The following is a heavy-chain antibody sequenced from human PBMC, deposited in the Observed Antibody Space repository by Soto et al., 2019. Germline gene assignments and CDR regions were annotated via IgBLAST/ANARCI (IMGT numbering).Heavy chain of an antibody. CDR2: IYYSGST. J-gene: IGHJ6*02. CDR3: ARDIIPIPGGEYYYYGMDV. Sequence: SETLSLTCTVSGGSISSGGYYWSWIRQHPGKGLEWIGYIYYSGSTYYNPSLKSRVTISVDTSKIQFSLKLSSVTAADTAVYYCARDIIPIPGGEYYYYGMDVWGQGTTVTVSS. CDR1: GGSISSGGYY. V-gene: IGHV4-31*03. D-gene: IGHD3-10*01.